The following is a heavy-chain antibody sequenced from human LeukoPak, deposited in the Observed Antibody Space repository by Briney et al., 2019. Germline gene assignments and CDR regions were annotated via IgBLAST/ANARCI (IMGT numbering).Heavy chain of an antibody. D-gene: IGHD6-13*01. V-gene: IGHV3-48*03. Sequence: PGGSLRLSCAASGFTFSNYEMNWVRQAPGKGLEWVSYISSSGSSIYYADSVKGRFTISRDNAKNSLYLQMNSLRAEDTAVYYCARVPVLTAAAGTLDFWGQGTLVTVSS. J-gene: IGHJ4*02. CDR1: GFTFSNYE. CDR3: ARVPVLTAAAGTLDF. CDR2: ISSSGSSI.